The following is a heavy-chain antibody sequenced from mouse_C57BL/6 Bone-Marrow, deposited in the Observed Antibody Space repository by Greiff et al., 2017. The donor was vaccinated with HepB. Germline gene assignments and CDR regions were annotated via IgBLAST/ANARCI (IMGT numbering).Heavy chain of an antibody. Sequence: QVQLKQPGAELVKPGASVKMSCKASGYTFTSYWITWVKQRPGQGLEWIGDIYPGSGSTNYNEKFKSKATLTVDTSSSTAYMQLSSLTSEDSAVYYCARHYGSWDYYAMDYWGQGTSVTVSS. J-gene: IGHJ4*01. CDR2: IYPGSGST. CDR1: GYTFTSYW. V-gene: IGHV1-55*01. CDR3: ARHYGSWDYYAMDY. D-gene: IGHD1-1*01.